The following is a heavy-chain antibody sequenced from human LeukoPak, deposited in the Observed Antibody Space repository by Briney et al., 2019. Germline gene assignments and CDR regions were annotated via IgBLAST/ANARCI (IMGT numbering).Heavy chain of an antibody. CDR1: GFDFINFH. CDR3: ARDFLWLVDY. Sequence: PGGSLRLSCAASGFDFINFHIHWVRQAPGKGLEWLAFVPKDGNNIYYADSVKGRFTISRDNSKSTLYLQMNSLRADDTAIYYCARDFLWLVDYWGQGTLVTVSS. J-gene: IGHJ4*02. CDR2: VPKDGNNI. V-gene: IGHV3-30-3*01. D-gene: IGHD6-19*01.